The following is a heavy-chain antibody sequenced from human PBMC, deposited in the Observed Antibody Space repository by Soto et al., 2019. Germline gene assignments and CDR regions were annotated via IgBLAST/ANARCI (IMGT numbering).Heavy chain of an antibody. J-gene: IGHJ4*02. V-gene: IGHV4-30-4*01. CDR2: IYYSGST. CDR3: ARVPPYYDSSGQFDY. Sequence: SETLSLTCTVSGGSISSGDYYWSWIRQPPGKGLEWIGYIYYSGSTYYNPSLKSRVTISVDTSKNQFSLKLSSVTAADTAVYYCARVPPYYDSSGQFDYWGQGTLVTVSS. CDR1: GGSISSGDYY. D-gene: IGHD3-22*01.